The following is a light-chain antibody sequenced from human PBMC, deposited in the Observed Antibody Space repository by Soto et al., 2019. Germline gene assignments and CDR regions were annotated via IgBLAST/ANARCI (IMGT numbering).Light chain of an antibody. V-gene: IGLV2-14*01. CDR1: SSDVGAYNY. J-gene: IGLJ1*01. CDR2: EVS. CDR3: SSYTSSSTLYV. Sequence: QSALTQPASVSGSLGQSITISCTGTSSDVGAYNYVSWYQQQPGKAPKLMISEVSNRPSGVSNRFSGSKSGNTASLIISGLQAEDEADYYCSSYTSSSTLYVFGTGTKVTVL.